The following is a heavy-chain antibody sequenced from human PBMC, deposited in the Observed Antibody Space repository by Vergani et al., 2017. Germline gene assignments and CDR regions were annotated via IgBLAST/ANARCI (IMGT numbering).Heavy chain of an antibody. J-gene: IGHJ4*02. V-gene: IGHV1-8*01. Sequence: QVQLVQSGAEVKKPGASVKVSCKASGYTFTSYDINWVRQATGQGVEWMGWMNPNSGNTGYAQKFQGRVTMTRNTSISTAYMELSSLRSEDTAMYYCARALIAAAGEPFSYWGQGTLVTVSS. CDR1: GYTFTSYD. CDR2: MNPNSGNT. D-gene: IGHD6-13*01. CDR3: ARALIAAAGEPFSY.